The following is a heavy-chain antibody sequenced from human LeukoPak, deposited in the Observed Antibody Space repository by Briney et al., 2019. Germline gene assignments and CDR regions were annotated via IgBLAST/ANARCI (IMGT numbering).Heavy chain of an antibody. D-gene: IGHD5-18*01. CDR3: ARDRVGYSYGQPNWLDP. CDR2: ISAYNGNT. J-gene: IGHJ5*02. CDR1: GYTFTSYG. V-gene: IGHV1-18*04. Sequence: ASVEVSCKASGYTFTSYGISWVRQAPGQGLEWMGWISAYNGNTNYAQKLQGRVTMTTDTSTSTAYMELRSLRSDDTAVYYCARDRVGYSYGQPNWLDPWGQGTLVTVSS.